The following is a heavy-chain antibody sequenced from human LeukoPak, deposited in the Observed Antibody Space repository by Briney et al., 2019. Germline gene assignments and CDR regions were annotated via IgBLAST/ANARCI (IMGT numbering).Heavy chain of an antibody. V-gene: IGHV3-7*01. CDR2: IKQDGSAK. CDR1: GFTFSSFW. CDR3: ARGGEDIVVVPAAMGYYYYYMDV. J-gene: IGHJ6*03. Sequence: GGSLRLSCAASGFTFSSFWMSWVRQAPGKGLEWVANIKQDGSAKFYVDSVKGRFTISRDNAKNSLYLQMNSLRAEDTAVYYCARGGEDIVVVPAAMGYYYYYMDVWGKGTTVTVSS. D-gene: IGHD2-2*01.